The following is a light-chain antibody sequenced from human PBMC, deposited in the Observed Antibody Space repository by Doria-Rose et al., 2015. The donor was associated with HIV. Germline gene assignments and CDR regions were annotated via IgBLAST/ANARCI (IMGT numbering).Light chain of an antibody. Sequence: VLTQPPESLGMSLGERATLNCKSNQSLLYTSKNYLAWYQQKPGQPPKLLIYWASTRQSGAPARFGGSGSGTDFTLTISSLEAEDVAVYYCQQYYDTPSFGPGTTVDIK. CDR1: QSLLYTSKNY. J-gene: IGKJ3*01. CDR3: QQYYDTPS. CDR2: WAS. V-gene: IGKV4-1*01.